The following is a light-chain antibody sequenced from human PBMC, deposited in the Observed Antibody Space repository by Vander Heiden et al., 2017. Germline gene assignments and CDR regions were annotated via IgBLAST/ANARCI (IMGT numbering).Light chain of an antibody. CDR3: GTWDSSLSAAV. Sequence: QSVLTQPPSVPAAPGQKVTTSCSGSSSNIGNNYVSWYQQLPGTAPKLLSYENNKRPSGIPDRFAGSKAGTSANLGITGLQTGDEADYYGGTWDSSLSAAVFGGGTKLTVL. J-gene: IGLJ2*01. CDR1: SSNIGNNY. CDR2: ENN. V-gene: IGLV1-51*02.